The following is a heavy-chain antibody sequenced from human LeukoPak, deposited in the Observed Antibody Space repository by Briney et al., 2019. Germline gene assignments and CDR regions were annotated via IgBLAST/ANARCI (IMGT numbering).Heavy chain of an antibody. CDR2: INHSGST. D-gene: IGHD6-6*01. Sequence: PSEALSLTCAVYGGSFSGYYWSWIRQPPGKGLEWIGEINHSGSTNYNPSLTSRVTMSVGTSKSQISLKLSSVTAADTAVYYCARVSIAADGGYWFDPWGQGTLVPVSS. CDR1: GGSFSGYY. V-gene: IGHV4-34*01. CDR3: ARVSIAADGGYWFDP. J-gene: IGHJ5*02.